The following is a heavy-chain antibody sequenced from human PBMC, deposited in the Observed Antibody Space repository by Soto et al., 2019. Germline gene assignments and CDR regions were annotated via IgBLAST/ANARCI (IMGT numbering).Heavy chain of an antibody. Sequence: PSETLSLTCTVSGGSVTSDEDYWSWIRQSPGKGLEWIGYISNSGSTGYNPSLKTRLSMSVDRSKNQFTLRLTSVTAADTAVYSCATETGSTYCYFGYLGQGTQVT. V-gene: IGHV4-30-4*01. CDR3: ATETGSTYCYFGY. CDR2: ISNSGST. D-gene: IGHD2-15*01. CDR1: GGSVTSDEDY. J-gene: IGHJ4*02.